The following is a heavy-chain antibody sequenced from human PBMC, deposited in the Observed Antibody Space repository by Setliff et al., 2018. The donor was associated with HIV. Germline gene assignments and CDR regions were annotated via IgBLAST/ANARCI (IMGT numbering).Heavy chain of an antibody. CDR2: INIRSGNT. J-gene: IGHJ4*02. V-gene: IGHV1-18*04. CDR3: ARQLSNSFDY. Sequence: GASVKVSCKVSGYTFTDYYMHWVRQAPGQGLEWMGWINIRSGNTNYAQNFQGRVTMTTDTSTSTAYMGLRSLRSDDTAVYYCARQLSNSFDYWGQGTLVTVSS. D-gene: IGHD1-1*01. CDR1: GYTFTDYY.